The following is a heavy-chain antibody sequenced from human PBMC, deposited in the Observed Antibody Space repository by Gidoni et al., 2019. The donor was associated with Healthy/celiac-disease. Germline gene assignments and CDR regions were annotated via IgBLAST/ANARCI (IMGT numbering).Heavy chain of an antibody. Sequence: EVQLVESGGGLGQPGGSQRLSCTASGLTFSSYSKHWVRQAAGKGLEWVSYSSSSSSTIYYSDSVKGRFTISRDNAKNSLYLQMNSLRDEDTAVYYCAREKGELFRYFDWLYHWFDPWGQGTLVTVSS. J-gene: IGHJ5*02. CDR3: AREKGELFRYFDWLYHWFDP. V-gene: IGHV3-48*02. D-gene: IGHD3-9*01. CDR2: SSSSSSTI. CDR1: GLTFSSYS.